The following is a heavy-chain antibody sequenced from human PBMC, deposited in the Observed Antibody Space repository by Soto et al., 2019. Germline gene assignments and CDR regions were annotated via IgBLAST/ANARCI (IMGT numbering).Heavy chain of an antibody. CDR3: ARVRDYGDYAYFDL. J-gene: IGHJ2*01. D-gene: IGHD4-17*01. CDR2: IYYSGST. V-gene: IGHV4-30-4*01. Sequence: QVQLQESGPGLVKPSQTLSLTCTVSGGSISSGDYYWSWIRQPPGKGLEWIGYIYYSGSTYYNPSLQSRVTISVDPSKIQFSLKLSSVTAADTAVYYCARVRDYGDYAYFDLWGRGTLVTVSS. CDR1: GGSISSGDYY.